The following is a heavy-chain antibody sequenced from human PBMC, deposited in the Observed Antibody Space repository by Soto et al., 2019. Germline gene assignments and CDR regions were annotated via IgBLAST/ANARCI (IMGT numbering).Heavy chain of an antibody. J-gene: IGHJ6*02. CDR1: GGSISSGGYY. D-gene: IGHD6-13*01. V-gene: IGHV4-31*03. Sequence: QVQLQESGPGLVKPSQTLSLTCTVSGGSISSGGYYWSWIRQHPGKGLEWIGYIYYSGSTYYNPSLTSRVTIAVDTSKNQFSLKLSSLTAADTAVYYCARDLQYSRLFYGMDVWGQGTTVTVSS. CDR2: IYYSGST. CDR3: ARDLQYSRLFYGMDV.